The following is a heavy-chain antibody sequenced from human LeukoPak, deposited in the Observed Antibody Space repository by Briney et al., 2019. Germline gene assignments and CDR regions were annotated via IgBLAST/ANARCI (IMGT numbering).Heavy chain of an antibody. CDR2: INHSGST. Sequence: GSLRLSCAASGFTFSSYWMSWVRQPPGKGLEWIGEINHSGSTNYNPSLKSRVTISVDTSKNQFSLKLSSVTAADTAVYYCARGLGGYMDVWGKGTTVTVSS. V-gene: IGHV4-34*01. CDR3: ARGLGGYMDV. D-gene: IGHD4-23*01. J-gene: IGHJ6*03. CDR1: GFTFSSYW.